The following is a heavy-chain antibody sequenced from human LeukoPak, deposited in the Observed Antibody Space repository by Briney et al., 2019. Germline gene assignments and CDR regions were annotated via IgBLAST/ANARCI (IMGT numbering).Heavy chain of an antibody. CDR1: GYTFTSYD. J-gene: IGHJ5*02. CDR2: MNPNSGNT. D-gene: IGHD6-19*01. V-gene: IGHV1-8*01. CDR3: ARDDSSGWYPAYNWFDP. Sequence: ASVKVSCKASGYTFTSYDINWVRQATGQGLEWMGWMNPNSGNTGYAQKFQGRVTMTRNTSISTAYMELSSLRSEDTAVYYCARDDSSGWYPAYNWFDPWGQGTLVTVSS.